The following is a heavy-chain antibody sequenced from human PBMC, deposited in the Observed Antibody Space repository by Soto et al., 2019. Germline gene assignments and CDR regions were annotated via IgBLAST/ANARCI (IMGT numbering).Heavy chain of an antibody. CDR3: AGSRGGSIFGVVTHYYYYYMDV. CDR2: IYYSGST. D-gene: IGHD3-3*01. CDR1: GGSISSSSYY. V-gene: IGHV4-39*01. Sequence: SETLSLTCTVSGGSISSSSYYWGWIRQPPGKGLEWIGSIYYSGSTYYNPSLKSRVTISVDTSKNQFSLKLSSVTAADTAVYYCAGSRGGSIFGVVTHYYYYYMDVWGKGTTVTVSS. J-gene: IGHJ6*03.